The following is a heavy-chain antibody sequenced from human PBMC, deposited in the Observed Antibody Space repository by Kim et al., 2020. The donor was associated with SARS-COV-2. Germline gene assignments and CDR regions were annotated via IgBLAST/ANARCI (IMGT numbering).Heavy chain of an antibody. CDR1: GYTSTSYG. D-gene: IGHD3-10*01. CDR2: ISAYNGYT. J-gene: IGHJ6*02. V-gene: IGHV1-18*01. CDR3: ARGSVVRGVIGLISPYYYYGRDV. Sequence: ASVKVSCKASGYTSTSYGISWVRQAPGQGLEWMGWISAYNGYTNYAQKLQGRVTMTTDTSTTTVYMELGSLRSDDTAVYYCARGSVVRGVIGLISPYYYYGRDVWGQGTTVTVSS.